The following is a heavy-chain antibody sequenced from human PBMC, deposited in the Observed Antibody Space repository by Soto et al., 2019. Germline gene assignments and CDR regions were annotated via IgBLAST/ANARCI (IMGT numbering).Heavy chain of an antibody. V-gene: IGHV3-11*05. CDR1: GFSFSDYY. CDR3: ARGKGWACDY. CDR2: ISSSSAST. J-gene: IGHJ4*02. Sequence: QVQLVESGGGLVTPGGSLRLSCAASGFSFSDYYMNWLRQAPGKGLEWVSYISSSSASTKYADSVKGRFTSSRDNANTSLYRQMDSLRAEDTAVYYCARGKGWACDYWGQGTLVIVSS. D-gene: IGHD3-10*01.